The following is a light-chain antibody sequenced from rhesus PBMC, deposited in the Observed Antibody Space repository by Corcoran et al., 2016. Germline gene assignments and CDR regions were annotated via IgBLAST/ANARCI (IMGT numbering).Light chain of an antibody. Sequence: EIVLTQSPATLSLSPGERATLTCRASQSVNSNLAWYQQKPGQAPRLLMYAKSRRATGIADRFSGSGSGTDFSLIISSLEPEDFAVYSCRQYTNGLTFGGGTKVDIK. CDR2: AKS. CDR3: RQYTNGLT. CDR1: QSVNSN. V-gene: IGKV3-42*03. J-gene: IGKJ4*01.